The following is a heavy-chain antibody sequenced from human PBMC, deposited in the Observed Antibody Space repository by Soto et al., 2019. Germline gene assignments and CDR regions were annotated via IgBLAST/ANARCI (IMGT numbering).Heavy chain of an antibody. V-gene: IGHV3-7*03. Sequence: GGSLRLSCAASGFTFSSYWMSWVRQAPGKGLEWVANIKQDGSDKYYVDSVKGRFTISRDNAKNSLYLQMNSLRAEDTAVYYCARRGDYYEVSAFDIWGQGTMVTVSS. J-gene: IGHJ3*02. CDR2: IKQDGSDK. D-gene: IGHD3-22*01. CDR1: GFTFSSYW. CDR3: ARRGDYYEVSAFDI.